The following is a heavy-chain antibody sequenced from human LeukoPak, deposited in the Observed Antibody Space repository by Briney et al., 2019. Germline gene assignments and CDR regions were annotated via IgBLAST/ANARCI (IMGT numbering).Heavy chain of an antibody. Sequence: GASVKVSCKASGYTFTSYGISWVRQAPGQGLEWMGWISAYNGNTNYAQKLQGRVTMTTDTSTSTAYMELRSLRSDDTAVYYCARDVRGYSYGDFDYWGQGALVTVSS. CDR1: GYTFTSYG. CDR3: ARDVRGYSYGDFDY. D-gene: IGHD5-18*01. CDR2: ISAYNGNT. V-gene: IGHV1-18*01. J-gene: IGHJ4*02.